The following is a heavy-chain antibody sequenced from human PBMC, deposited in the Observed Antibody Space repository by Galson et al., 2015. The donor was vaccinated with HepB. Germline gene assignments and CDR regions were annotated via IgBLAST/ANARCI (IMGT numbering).Heavy chain of an antibody. CDR3: AKGMSEDYYYYMDI. CDR2: ISSNGGST. J-gene: IGHJ6*03. D-gene: IGHD5/OR15-5a*01. V-gene: IGHV3-64*01. Sequence: SLRLSCAASGFTFSSYAMHWVRQAPGKGLENVSGISSNGGSTYYANSVKGRFTISRDNSKNTLYLQMGSLRAEDTAVYYCAKGMSEDYYYYMDIWGKGTTVTVPS. CDR1: GFTFSSYA.